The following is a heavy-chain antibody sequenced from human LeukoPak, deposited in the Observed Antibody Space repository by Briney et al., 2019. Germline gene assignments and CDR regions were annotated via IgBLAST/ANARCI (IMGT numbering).Heavy chain of an antibody. J-gene: IGHJ3*02. CDR2: ISSSGGYI. Sequence: GGSLRLSCAASGFTFSSYWMSWVRQAPGEGLEWVSSISSSGGYINHADSVKGRFTISRDNAKNSLYLQMNSLRAEDTAVYYCARKVYSSSPTDVFDIWGQGTMVTVSS. D-gene: IGHD6-6*01. CDR3: ARKVYSSSPTDVFDI. CDR1: GFTFSSYW. V-gene: IGHV3-21*01.